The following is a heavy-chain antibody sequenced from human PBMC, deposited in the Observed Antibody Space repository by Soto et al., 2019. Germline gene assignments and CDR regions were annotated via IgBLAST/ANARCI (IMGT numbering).Heavy chain of an antibody. CDR2: ISHSGSS. J-gene: IGHJ4*02. Sequence: SETLSLTCAVYGGSFSGYCWSWIRQPPGKGLEWIGEISHSGSSKYNPSLKRRVSISVDTSKNQFSLELSSVTAADTAVYYCARSQTTVTSYDYWGQGTLVTVSS. CDR1: GGSFSGYC. V-gene: IGHV4-34*01. D-gene: IGHD4-17*01. CDR3: ARSQTTVTSYDY.